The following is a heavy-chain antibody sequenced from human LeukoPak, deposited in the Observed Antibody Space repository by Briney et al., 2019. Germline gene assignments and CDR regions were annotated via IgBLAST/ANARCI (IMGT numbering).Heavy chain of an antibody. CDR1: GFTFSSYS. D-gene: IGHD3-3*01. CDR3: ARVRSFGVWSQANVG. CDR2: ISSSSSTI. V-gene: IGHV3-48*04. J-gene: IGHJ4*02. Sequence: GGSLRLSCAASGFTFSSYSMNWVRQAPGKGLEWVSYISSSSSTIYYADSVKGRFAISRDNAKNSLYLQMNSLRAEDTAVYYCARVRSFGVWSQANVGWGQGTLVTVSS.